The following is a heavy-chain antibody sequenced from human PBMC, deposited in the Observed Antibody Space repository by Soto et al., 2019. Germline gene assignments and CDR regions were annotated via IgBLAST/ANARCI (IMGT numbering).Heavy chain of an antibody. V-gene: IGHV4-61*05. J-gene: IGHJ4*02. Sequence: SETLSLTCAVSGGYITSSSYYWSWLRQPPGRGLEWIGSIYYAGSTKYNPSLNSRVTISVDTSKNQFSLTVTSVTAADTAVYYCARRIVATETFDYWGQGTLVTVSS. CDR3: ARRIVATETFDY. CDR2: IYYAGST. CDR1: GGYITSSSYY. D-gene: IGHD5-12*01.